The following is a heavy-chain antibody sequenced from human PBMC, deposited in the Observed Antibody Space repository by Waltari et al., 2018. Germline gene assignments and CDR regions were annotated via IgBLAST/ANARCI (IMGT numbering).Heavy chain of an antibody. V-gene: IGHV1-2*06. D-gene: IGHD6-13*01. Sequence: QVQLVQSGAEVKKPGASVKVSCKASGYTFTGYYMHWVRQAPGQGLEWMGRSNPNSGGTNYAQKFQGRVTMTRDTSISTAYMELSSLRSEDTAVYYCARVALEQQPTRWGAFDIWGQGTMVTVSS. CDR1: GYTFTGYY. CDR2: SNPNSGGT. J-gene: IGHJ3*02. CDR3: ARVALEQQPTRWGAFDI.